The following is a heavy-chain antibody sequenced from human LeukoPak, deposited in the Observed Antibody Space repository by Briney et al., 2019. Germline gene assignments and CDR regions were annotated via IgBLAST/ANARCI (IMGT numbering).Heavy chain of an antibody. CDR1: GFTFSSYG. CDR3: AKGATVSGSPDYFDY. V-gene: IGHV3-30*18. CDR2: ISYDGSNK. D-gene: IGHD3-10*01. Sequence: GGSLRLSCAASGFTFSSYGMHWVRQAPGKGLEWVAVISYDGSNKYYADSGKGRFTISRDNSKNTLYLQMNSLRAEDTAVYYCAKGATVSGSPDYFDYWGQGTLVTVSS. J-gene: IGHJ4*02.